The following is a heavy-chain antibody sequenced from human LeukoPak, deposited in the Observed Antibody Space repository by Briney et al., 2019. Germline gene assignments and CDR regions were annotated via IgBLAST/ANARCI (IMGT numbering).Heavy chain of an antibody. D-gene: IGHD2-2*01. Sequence: SQTLSLTCTVSGVSINSGGFYWNWIRQHPGKGLEWFGYIYYSGSTSYNPSIKSRVTISVDTSKYQFSLKLSSVNAADTAVYYCATSGYSSSWLGVFDYWGQGTVVTVST. V-gene: IGHV4-31*03. J-gene: IGHJ4*02. CDR1: GVSINSGGFY. CDR3: ATSGYSSSWLGVFDY. CDR2: IYYSGST.